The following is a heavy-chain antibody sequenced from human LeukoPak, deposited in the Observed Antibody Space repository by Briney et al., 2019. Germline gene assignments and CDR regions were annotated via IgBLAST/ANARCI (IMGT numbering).Heavy chain of an antibody. Sequence: PGASLRLSCAASGFTFRNYAVSWVRQAPGKGLEWVSAISDGGTNTYYTDSVKGRFTISRDNSKNTLYLQMNSLRVEDTAVYYCAKEMTIGQSFDYWGQGTLVTVSS. CDR2: ISDGGTNT. J-gene: IGHJ4*02. CDR3: AKEMTIGQSFDY. CDR1: GFTFRNYA. V-gene: IGHV3-23*01. D-gene: IGHD4/OR15-4a*01.